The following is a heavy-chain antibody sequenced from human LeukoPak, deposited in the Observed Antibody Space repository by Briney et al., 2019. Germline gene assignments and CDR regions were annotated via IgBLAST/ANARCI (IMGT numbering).Heavy chain of an antibody. CDR3: AELGITMIGGV. J-gene: IGHJ6*04. D-gene: IGHD3-10*02. Sequence: GESLRLSCAASGFSFSSYEMNWVRQAPGKGLEWVSYISSSGRTIYYADSVKGRFTISRDNAKNSLYLQMNSLRAEDTAVYYCAELGITMIGGVWGKGTTVTISS. CDR1: GFSFSSYE. V-gene: IGHV3-48*03. CDR2: ISSSGRTI.